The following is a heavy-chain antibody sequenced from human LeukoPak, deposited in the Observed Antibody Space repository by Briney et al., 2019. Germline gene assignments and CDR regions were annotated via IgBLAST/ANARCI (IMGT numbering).Heavy chain of an antibody. CDR1: GYTFTSYG. CDR2: ISAYNGNT. D-gene: IGHD3-3*01. V-gene: IGHV1-18*01. CDR3: ARDVPRYDFWSGYDY. J-gene: IGHJ4*02. Sequence: ASVKVSCKASGYTFTSYGISWVRQAPGQGLEWMGWISAYNGNTNYAQKLQGRVTMTTDTSTSTAYMELRSLRSDDTAVYYCARDVPRYDFWSGYDYWGQGTLVTVSS.